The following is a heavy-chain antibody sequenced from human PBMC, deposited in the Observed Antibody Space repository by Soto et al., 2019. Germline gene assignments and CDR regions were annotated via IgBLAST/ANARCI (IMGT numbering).Heavy chain of an antibody. J-gene: IGHJ4*02. V-gene: IGHV3-23*01. CDR3: ARDTRIAVAGFDY. D-gene: IGHD6-19*01. CDR2: ISGSGAST. CDR1: GFTFSKHA. Sequence: GGSLRLSCVASGFTFSKHALAWVRQAPGKGLEWVSAISGSGASTYDSDSVKGRFVISRDNSNNTLYLQMNSLKAEDTAVYYCARDTRIAVAGFDYWGQGTLVTVSS.